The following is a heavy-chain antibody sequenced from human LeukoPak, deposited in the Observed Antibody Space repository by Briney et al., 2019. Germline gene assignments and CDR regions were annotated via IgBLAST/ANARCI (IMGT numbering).Heavy chain of an antibody. V-gene: IGHV3-33*01. Sequence: GGSLRLSCAASGFSFSAYGMHWVRQAPGKGLDWVAVIWYDGSNKDYADSVKGRFTISRDNSKNTLYLQMNSLRAEDTAVYYCARVLNNYDSSGYSAADYWGQGTLVTVSS. D-gene: IGHD3-22*01. CDR2: IWYDGSNK. CDR3: ARVLNNYDSSGYSAADY. J-gene: IGHJ4*02. CDR1: GFSFSAYG.